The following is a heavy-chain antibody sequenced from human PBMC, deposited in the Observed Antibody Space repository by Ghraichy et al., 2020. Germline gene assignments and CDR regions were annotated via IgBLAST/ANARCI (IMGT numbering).Heavy chain of an antibody. CDR3: ARGGGSVKSSALDY. Sequence: GGSLRLSCAASGFTVSSNYMSWVRQAPGKGLEWVSVIYSGGSTYYADSVKGRFTISRDNSKNTLYLQMNSLRAEDTAVYYCARGGGSVKSSALDYWGQGTLVTVSS. J-gene: IGHJ4*02. V-gene: IGHV3-53*01. D-gene: IGHD2-15*01. CDR2: IYSGGST. CDR1: GFTVSSNY.